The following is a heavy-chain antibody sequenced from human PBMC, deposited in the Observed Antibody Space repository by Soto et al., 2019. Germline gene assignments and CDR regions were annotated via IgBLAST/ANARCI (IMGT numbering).Heavy chain of an antibody. D-gene: IGHD1-26*01. V-gene: IGHV1-69*01. CDR1: GGTFSSYA. CDR3: ERGHRSGSYIFDY. J-gene: IGHJ4*02. CDR2: IIPIFGTA. Sequence: QVQLVQSGAEVKKPGSSVKVSCKASGGTFSSYAISWVRQAPGQGLEWMGGIIPIFGTANDAQKFQGRVMITADEXXXXXYXXLXSLRSDDTAVYYCERGHRSGSYIFDYWGQGTLVTVSS.